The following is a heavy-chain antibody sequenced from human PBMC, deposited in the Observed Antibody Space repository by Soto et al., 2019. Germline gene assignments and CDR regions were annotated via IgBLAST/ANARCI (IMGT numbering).Heavy chain of an antibody. V-gene: IGHV2-5*02. CDR2: IYRDDDK. CDR3: AHTMAPRIFDY. Sequence: SGPTLVNPTQTLTLTCTFSGFSLSTSGVGVGWIRQPPGKALELLALIYRDDDKRYSPSLQSRLTITKDTSKNQVVLTMTNMDPVDTATYYCAHTMAPRIFDYWGQGTLVTVSS. CDR1: GFSLSTSGVG. J-gene: IGHJ4*02.